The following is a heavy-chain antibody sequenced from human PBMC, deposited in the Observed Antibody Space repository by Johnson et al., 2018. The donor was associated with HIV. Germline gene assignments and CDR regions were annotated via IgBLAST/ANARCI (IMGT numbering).Heavy chain of an antibody. CDR2: ISGSGGST. J-gene: IGHJ3*02. CDR3: ARDFGYYYDRWAFDI. CDR1: GFSFSSYA. V-gene: IGHV3-23*04. Sequence: VQLVESGGGLVQPGGSLRLSCAASGFSFSSYAMSWVRQAPEKGLEWVSTISGSGGSTYYADSVKGRFTISRDNSKNTLYLQMNSLRVEDTAVYYCARDFGYYYDRWAFDIWGQGTMVTVSS. D-gene: IGHD3-22*01.